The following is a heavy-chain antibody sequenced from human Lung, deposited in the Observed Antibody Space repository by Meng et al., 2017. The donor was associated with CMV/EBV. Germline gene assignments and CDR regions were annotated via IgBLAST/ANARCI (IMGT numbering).Heavy chain of an antibody. V-gene: IGHV3-23*01. CDR1: GFIFSNYG. CDR3: AKDRGDYSNFRFDP. CDR2: ISGSGGRT. J-gene: IGHJ5*02. Sequence: SXAASGFIFSNYGMSWVRQAPGKRPEWLSGISGSGGRTYYAEYIKGRFTISRDNSKNTIYLQMDNLRADDTAVYYCAKDRGDYSNFRFDPWGQGTXVTVSS. D-gene: IGHD4-11*01.